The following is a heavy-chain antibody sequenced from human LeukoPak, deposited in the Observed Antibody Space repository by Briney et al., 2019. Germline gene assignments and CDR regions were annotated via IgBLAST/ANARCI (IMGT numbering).Heavy chain of an antibody. V-gene: IGHV1-2*02. Sequence: GASVKVSCKASGYTFTGYYIHWVRQAPGQGLEWMGWINPNSGGTNYAQKFQGRVTMTRDTSISTAYMELSRLRSDDTAVYYCARASEVAARELFPCGYWGQGTLVTASS. CDR2: INPNSGGT. CDR1: GYTFTGYY. D-gene: IGHD6-6*01. J-gene: IGHJ4*02. CDR3: ARASEVAARELFPCGY.